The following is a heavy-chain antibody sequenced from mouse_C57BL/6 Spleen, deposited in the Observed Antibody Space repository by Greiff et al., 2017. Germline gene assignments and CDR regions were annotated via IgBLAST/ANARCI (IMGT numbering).Heavy chain of an antibody. CDR2: IWSDGST. J-gene: IGHJ4*01. CDR3: DRQPYPDYAMDY. Sequence: QVQLKQSGPGLVAPSQSLSITCTVSGFSLTSYGVHWVRQPPGKGLEWLVVIWSDGSTTYNSALKSRLSISKDNSKSQVFLKMNSLQTDDTAMYYCDRQPYPDYAMDYWGQGTSVTVSS. CDR1: GFSLTSYG. V-gene: IGHV2-6-1*01.